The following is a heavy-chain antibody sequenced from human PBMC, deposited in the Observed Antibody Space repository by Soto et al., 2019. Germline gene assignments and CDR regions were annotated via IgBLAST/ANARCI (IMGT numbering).Heavy chain of an antibody. CDR1: GFTFNNYA. CDR3: AKDRLAGNFDY. Sequence: EVQLLDSGGGLVQPGGSLGLSCAASGFTFNNYAMNWVRQAPGMGLEWVATISNTGGGTYYADSVKGRFTISRDNSKNTLYWQMSSLRVEDTAVYYCAKDRLAGNFDYWGQGTKVTVSS. J-gene: IGHJ4*02. CDR2: ISNTGGGT. V-gene: IGHV3-23*01.